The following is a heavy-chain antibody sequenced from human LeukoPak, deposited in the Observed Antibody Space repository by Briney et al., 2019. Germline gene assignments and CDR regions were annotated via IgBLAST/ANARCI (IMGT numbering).Heavy chain of an antibody. J-gene: IGHJ4*02. CDR3: AKVPNWDSFDNYFAY. Sequence: GGSLSLSCAASGFTFSSYNMNWVRQAPGKGLGWISHISSGSGTIYYADSVKGGFIISRDNAKTSLYLQMNSLRAEDTAVYYCAKVPNWDSFDNYFAYWGQGTLVTVSS. D-gene: IGHD7-27*01. V-gene: IGHV3-48*01. CDR2: ISSGSGTI. CDR1: GFTFSSYN.